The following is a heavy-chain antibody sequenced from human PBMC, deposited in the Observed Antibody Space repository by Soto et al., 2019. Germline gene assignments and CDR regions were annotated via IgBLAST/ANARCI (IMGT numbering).Heavy chain of an antibody. Sequence: RASVKVSCKASGFPFTDYGFTWVRQAPGEGLEWMGWISAYTGNTNYAQKVQGRVTMSTDTSTSIAYLELRSLRSDDTAVYYCARGPESRSTAYFDYWGQGTLVTVPS. V-gene: IGHV1-18*01. CDR3: ARGPESRSTAYFDY. J-gene: IGHJ4*02. CDR2: ISAYTGNT. D-gene: IGHD2-2*01. CDR1: GFPFTDYG.